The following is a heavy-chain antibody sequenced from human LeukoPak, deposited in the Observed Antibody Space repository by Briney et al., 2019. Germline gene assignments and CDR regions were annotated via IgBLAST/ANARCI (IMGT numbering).Heavy chain of an antibody. J-gene: IGHJ1*01. CDR3: ASSIAVAGTEH. Sequence: SETLSLTCTVSGGSISSYYWSWIRQPPGKGLEWIGYIYYSGSTNYNPSLKSRVTISVDTSKNQFSLKLSSVTAADTAVYYCASSIAVAGTEHWGQGTLVTVSS. CDR2: IYYSGST. V-gene: IGHV4-59*08. D-gene: IGHD6-19*01. CDR1: GGSISSYY.